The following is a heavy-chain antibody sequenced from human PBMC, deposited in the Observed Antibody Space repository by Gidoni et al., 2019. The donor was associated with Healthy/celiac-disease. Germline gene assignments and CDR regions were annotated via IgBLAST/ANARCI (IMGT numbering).Heavy chain of an antibody. CDR3: ARGGYSSSWYTGAFDI. CDR2: IYYRGST. J-gene: IGHJ3*02. CDR1: GGSISSYY. Sequence: QVQLQESGPGLVKPSETLSLTCTVSGGSISSYYWSWIRQPPGKGLEWVGYIYYRGSTKYKPSLKSRVTIAVDTSKNQFSLKLSSVTAADTAVYYCARGGYSSSWYTGAFDIWGQGTMVTVSS. V-gene: IGHV4-59*01. D-gene: IGHD6-13*01.